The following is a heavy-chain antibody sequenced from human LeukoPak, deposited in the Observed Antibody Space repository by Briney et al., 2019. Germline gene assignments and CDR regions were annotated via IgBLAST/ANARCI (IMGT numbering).Heavy chain of an antibody. CDR3: ARDRLGNDY. CDR2: IYYSGST. Sequence: SETLSLTCTVSGGSISSYYWSWIRQPPGKGLEWIGYIYYSGSTNYNPSLKSRVTISVDTSKNQFSLKLSSVAAADTAVYYCARDRLGNDYWGQGTLVTVSS. CDR1: GGSISSYY. D-gene: IGHD1-1*01. V-gene: IGHV4-59*12. J-gene: IGHJ4*02.